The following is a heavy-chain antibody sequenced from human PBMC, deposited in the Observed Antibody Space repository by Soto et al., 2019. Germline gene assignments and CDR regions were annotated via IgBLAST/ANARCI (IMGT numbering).Heavy chain of an antibody. Sequence: PGGSLRLSCAASGLTFSSYGMHWVRQAPGKGLEWVAVIWYDGSNKYYADSVKGRFTISRDNSKNTLYLQMNSLRAEDTAVYYCARPYYYDSSGYSLDYWGQGTLVTISS. J-gene: IGHJ4*02. D-gene: IGHD3-22*01. CDR3: ARPYYYDSSGYSLDY. CDR2: IWYDGSNK. CDR1: GLTFSSYG. V-gene: IGHV3-33*01.